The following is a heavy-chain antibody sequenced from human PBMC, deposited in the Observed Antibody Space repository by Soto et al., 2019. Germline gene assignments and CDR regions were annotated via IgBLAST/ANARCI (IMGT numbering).Heavy chain of an antibody. CDR1: GYTFTSYG. D-gene: IGHD5-18*01. Sequence: QVQLVQSGAEVKKPGASVKVSCKASGYTFTSYGISWVRQAPGQGLEWMGWISAYNGNTNYAQKLQGRVTMTTDTSTSTAYMERRSLRSDDTAVDYWARERERVRYSYGYDYYYGRDVWGQGTTVTVSS. CDR3: ARERERVRYSYGYDYYYGRDV. V-gene: IGHV1-18*01. J-gene: IGHJ6*02. CDR2: ISAYNGNT.